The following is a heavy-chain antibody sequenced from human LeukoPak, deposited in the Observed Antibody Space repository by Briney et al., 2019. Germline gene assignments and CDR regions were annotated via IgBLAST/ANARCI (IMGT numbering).Heavy chain of an antibody. D-gene: IGHD1-14*01. V-gene: IGHV1-8*01. J-gene: IGHJ4*02. CDR1: GYTFTSYD. CDR2: MNPNSGNT. CDR3: AWGSRSLYFDY. Sequence: ASVKVSCKASGYTFTSYDINWVRQAAGQGLEWMGWMNPNSGNTGYAQKFQGRVTLTRNTSITTAYMELSSLRSEDTAVYFCAWGSRSLYFDYWGQGTLVTVSS.